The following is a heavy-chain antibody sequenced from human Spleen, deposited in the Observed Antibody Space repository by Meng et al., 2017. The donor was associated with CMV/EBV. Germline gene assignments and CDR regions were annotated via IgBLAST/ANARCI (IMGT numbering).Heavy chain of an antibody. CDR1: GGAISGDY. J-gene: IGHJ4*02. CDR3: ARQYSSSYYSDY. CDR2: ISHSGDIT. V-gene: IGHV4-34*01. D-gene: IGHD6-6*01. Sequence: GGAISGDYWRWIRQTPWKGLEWIGEISHSGDITNYNPSLKSRVTISIDTSKKQFSLKLSAVTAADTAVYYCARQYSSSYYSDYWGQGTLVTVSS.